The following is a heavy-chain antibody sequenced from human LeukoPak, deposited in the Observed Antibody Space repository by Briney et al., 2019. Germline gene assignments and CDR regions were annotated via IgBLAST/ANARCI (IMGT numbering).Heavy chain of an antibody. CDR2: IYHSGST. V-gene: IGHV4-30-2*01. CDR1: GGSISSGGYY. CDR3: ARTYDSRYSLAGDKNWFDP. Sequence: PSETLSLTCTVSGGSISSGGYYWSWIRQHPGKGLEWIGYIYHSGSTYYNPSLKSRVTISVDRSKNQFSLKLSSVTAADTAVYYCARTYDSRYSLAGDKNWFDPWGQGTLVTVSS. D-gene: IGHD3-22*01. J-gene: IGHJ5*02.